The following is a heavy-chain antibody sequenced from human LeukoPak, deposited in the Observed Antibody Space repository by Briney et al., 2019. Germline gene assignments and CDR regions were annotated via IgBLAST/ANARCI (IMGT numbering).Heavy chain of an antibody. CDR2: ISYSGST. Sequence: SSETLSLTCTVSGVSISSCYWSWIRQPPGKGLEWIGYISYSGSTNYNPSLKSRVTISIDTSKNQFSLKLRPVTAADTAIYYCARQGYEILTGYIDAFDIWGQGTMVTVSS. V-gene: IGHV4-59*08. J-gene: IGHJ3*02. D-gene: IGHD3-9*01. CDR3: ARQGYEILTGYIDAFDI. CDR1: GVSISSCY.